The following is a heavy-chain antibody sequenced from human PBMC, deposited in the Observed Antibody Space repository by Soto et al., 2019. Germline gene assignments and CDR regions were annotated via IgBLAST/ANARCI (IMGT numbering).Heavy chain of an antibody. V-gene: IGHV3-72*01. Sequence: LRLSYAAPGFSFSDYYMDWVRHAPGKGLEWVGRARNKANSYTTDYAASVRGRFTISRDDSKNSLYLQMNSLKTEDTAVYYCVRDAYCNGDCPRGFDLWGQGTLVSVSS. CDR3: VRDAYCNGDCPRGFDL. CDR2: ARNKANSYTT. J-gene: IGHJ5*02. CDR1: GFSFSDYY. D-gene: IGHD2-21*02.